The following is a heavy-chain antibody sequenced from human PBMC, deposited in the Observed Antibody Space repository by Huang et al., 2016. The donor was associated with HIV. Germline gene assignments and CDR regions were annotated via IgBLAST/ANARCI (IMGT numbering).Heavy chain of an antibody. CDR1: GGSFSGYY. V-gene: IGHV4-34*01. CDR3: AREIMISFGGPFDP. J-gene: IGHJ5*02. D-gene: IGHD3-16*01. Sequence: QVHLQQWGAGLLKPSETLSLTCAVYGGSFSGYYWNWIRQSPGKGLEWIGQINHGGLTNSTPSLESRVTMSVDPSKKQFSLKLSSVSVADSAVYYCAREIMISFGGPFDPWGQGTLVIVSS. CDR2: INHGGLT.